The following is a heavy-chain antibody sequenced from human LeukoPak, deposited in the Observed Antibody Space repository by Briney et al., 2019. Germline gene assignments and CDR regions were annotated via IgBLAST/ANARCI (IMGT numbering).Heavy chain of an antibody. Sequence: GSLRLSCAASGFTFSDYYMSWIRQPPGKGLEWIGEINHSGSTNYNPSLKSRVTISVDTSKNQFSLKLSSVTAADTAVYYCARDSRYCSGGSCSYWFDPWGQGTLVTVSS. D-gene: IGHD2-15*01. CDR3: ARDSRYCSGGSCSYWFDP. V-gene: IGHV4-34*01. CDR2: INHSGST. CDR1: GFTFSDYY. J-gene: IGHJ5*02.